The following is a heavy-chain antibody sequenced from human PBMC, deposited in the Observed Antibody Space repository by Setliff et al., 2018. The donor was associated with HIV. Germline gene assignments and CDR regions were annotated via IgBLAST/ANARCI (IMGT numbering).Heavy chain of an antibody. V-gene: IGHV3-7*01. D-gene: IGHD3-3*01. CDR2: IKQGGSEK. J-gene: IGHJ4*02. Sequence: GGSLRLSCTASGFTFSNFAITWVRQAPGKGLEWVANIKQGGSEKNYVDSVKGRFSVPRDDAKNSLYLQMNSLRVEDTAVYYCARLYDRYDDSGYYHPVQALSYWGQGAQVTVSS. CDR3: ARLYDRYDDSGYYHPVQALSY. CDR1: GFTFSNFA.